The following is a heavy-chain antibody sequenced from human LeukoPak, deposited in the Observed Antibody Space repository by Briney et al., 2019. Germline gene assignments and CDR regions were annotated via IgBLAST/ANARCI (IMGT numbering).Heavy chain of an antibody. CDR2: INPNSRGT. Sequence: ASVKVSCKASGYAFTDYYMHWVRQAPGQGLEWMGWINPNSRGTDSAQKFQGRFPMTRDTSISTAYMELSRLRSDDTAVYYCARRAREYSHDAFDIWGQGTMVTVSS. J-gene: IGHJ3*02. V-gene: IGHV1-2*02. D-gene: IGHD5-18*01. CDR1: GYAFTDYY. CDR3: ARRAREYSHDAFDI.